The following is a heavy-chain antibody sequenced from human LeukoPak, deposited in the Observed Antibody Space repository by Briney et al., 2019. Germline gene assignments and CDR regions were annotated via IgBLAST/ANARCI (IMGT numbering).Heavy chain of an antibody. Sequence: GASVKVSCKASGYTSTGYYMHWVRQAPGQGLEWMGWINPNSGGTNYAQKFQGRVTMTRDTSISTAYMELSRLRSDDTAVYYCARDGRAYYDILTGYRPGDAFDIWGQGTMVTVSS. CDR3: ARDGRAYYDILTGYRPGDAFDI. D-gene: IGHD3-9*01. V-gene: IGHV1-2*02. CDR2: INPNSGGT. CDR1: GYTSTGYY. J-gene: IGHJ3*02.